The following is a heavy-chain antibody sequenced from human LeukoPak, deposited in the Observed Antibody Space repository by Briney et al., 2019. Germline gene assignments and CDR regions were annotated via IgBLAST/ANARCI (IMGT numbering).Heavy chain of an antibody. Sequence: GGSLRLSCAASGFTFSRSGMHWVRQAPGKGLEWVTVISYDGSKKDYADSVKGRFTISRDNSKNTLYLQMNSLRAEDTAVYYCAKDKSRTWSFDYWGQGTLVTVSS. J-gene: IGHJ4*02. CDR1: GFTFSRSG. CDR3: AKDKSRTWSFDY. CDR2: ISYDGSKK. D-gene: IGHD6-13*01. V-gene: IGHV3-30*18.